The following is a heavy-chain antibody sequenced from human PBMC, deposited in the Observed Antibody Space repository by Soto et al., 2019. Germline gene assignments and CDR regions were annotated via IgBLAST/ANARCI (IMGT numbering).Heavy chain of an antibody. D-gene: IGHD2-2*01. J-gene: IGHJ5*02. Sequence: AGESLKISCKGSGYSFTSYWISWVRQMPGKGLEWMGRIDPSDSYTNYSPSFQGHVTISADKPISTAYLQWSSLKASDTAMYYCARLPVVPAAITNNWFDPWGQGTLVTVSS. V-gene: IGHV5-10-1*01. CDR1: GYSFTSYW. CDR2: IDPSDSYT. CDR3: ARLPVVPAAITNNWFDP.